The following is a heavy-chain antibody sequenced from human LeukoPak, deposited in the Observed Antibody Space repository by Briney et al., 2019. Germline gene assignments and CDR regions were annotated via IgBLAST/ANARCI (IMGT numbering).Heavy chain of an antibody. J-gene: IGHJ4*02. CDR3: ARPYYGSGTYYGWDFDY. CDR2: ITHSGST. Sequence: KSSETLSLTCAVYGVSFSGYYWSWIRQPPGKGLEWIGKITHSGSTNYNSSLKSRVTISVDTSKNQFSLKLSSVTAADTAVYYCARPYYGSGTYYGWDFDYWGQGTLVTVSS. CDR1: GVSFSGYY. V-gene: IGHV4-34*01. D-gene: IGHD3-10*01.